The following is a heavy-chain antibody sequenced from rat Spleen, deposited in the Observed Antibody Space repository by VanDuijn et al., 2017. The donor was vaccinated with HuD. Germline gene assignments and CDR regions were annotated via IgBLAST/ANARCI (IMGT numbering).Heavy chain of an antibody. Sequence: QVQLKESGPGLVQPSQTLSLTCTVSGFSLSSYHVHWVRQPTGKGLEWMGVIWTGGNTDYTPALKSRLNISRDTSKSQVFLKMNSLQTEDTATYFCVRERHSYGVMDAWGQGTSVSVSS. D-gene: IGHD1-3*01. J-gene: IGHJ4*01. CDR1: GFSLSSYH. CDR2: IWTGGNT. CDR3: VRERHSYGVMDA. V-gene: IGHV2-30*01.